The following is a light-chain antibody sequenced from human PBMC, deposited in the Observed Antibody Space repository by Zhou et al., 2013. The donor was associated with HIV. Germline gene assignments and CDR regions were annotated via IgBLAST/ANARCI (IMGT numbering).Light chain of an antibody. Sequence: EIVLTQSPGTLSLSPGERATLSCRASQSVSSSSLAWYQQKPGQAPRLLIYGASSRATGIPDRFSGSGSGTDFTLTISRLEPEDFAVYYCQHYGVSPYTFGPGTKLEI. J-gene: IGKJ2*01. CDR2: GAS. V-gene: IGKV3-20*01. CDR3: QHYGVSPYT. CDR1: QSVSSSS.